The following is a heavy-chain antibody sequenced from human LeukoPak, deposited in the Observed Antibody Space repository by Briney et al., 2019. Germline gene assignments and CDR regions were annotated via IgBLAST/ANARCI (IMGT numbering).Heavy chain of an antibody. Sequence: PGGSLRLSCAASGFTFSGYAMSWVRQAPGEGLEWVSAISGSIGTTYYADSVKSRFTISRDNSKNTLYLQMNSLRAEDTAVYYCARDYSSGYWGQGTLVTVSS. J-gene: IGHJ4*02. CDR3: ARDYSSGY. D-gene: IGHD6-19*01. CDR1: GFTFSGYA. CDR2: ISGSIGTT. V-gene: IGHV3-23*01.